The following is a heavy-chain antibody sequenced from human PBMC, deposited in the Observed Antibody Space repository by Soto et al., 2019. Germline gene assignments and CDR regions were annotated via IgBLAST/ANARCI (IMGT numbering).Heavy chain of an antibody. CDR2: IYYSGST. J-gene: IGHJ4*02. D-gene: IGHD6-19*01. Sequence: SETLSLTCTVSGGSISSYYWSWIRQPPGKGLEWIGYIYYSGSTNYNPSLKSRVTISVDTSKNQFSLKLSSVTAADTAVYYCARSISGYSSGWPIDYWGQGTLVTAPQ. V-gene: IGHV4-59*01. CDR3: ARSISGYSSGWPIDY. CDR1: GGSISSYY.